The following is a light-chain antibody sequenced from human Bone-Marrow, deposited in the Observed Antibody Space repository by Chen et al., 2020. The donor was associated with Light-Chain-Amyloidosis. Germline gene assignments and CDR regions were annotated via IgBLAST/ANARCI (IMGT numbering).Light chain of an antibody. CDR3: QQYDSLPLT. Sequence: DIQMTQSPSSLSASVGDRVIITCQASQDITNYVTWYQQRPGKAPKLLIYDAFNLGTGVPSRFSGSASGPDYNLTISSLQPEDIATYYCQQYDSLPLTFGGGTKVEIQ. V-gene: IGKV1-33*01. CDR1: QDITNY. CDR2: DAF. J-gene: IGKJ4*01.